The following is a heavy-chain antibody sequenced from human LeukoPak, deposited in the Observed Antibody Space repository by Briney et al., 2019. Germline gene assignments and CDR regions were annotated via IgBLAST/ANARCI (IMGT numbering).Heavy chain of an antibody. CDR3: ARAQGETTYYYGSGVLDAFDI. D-gene: IGHD3-10*01. J-gene: IGHJ3*02. CDR1: GGSISSGGYY. CDR2: IYYSGST. V-gene: IGHV4-31*03. Sequence: SETLSLTCTVSGGSISSGGYYWSWIPQHPGKGLEWIGYIYYSGSTYYNPSLKSRVTISVDTSKNQFSLKLSSVTAADTAVYYCARAQGETTYYYGSGVLDAFDIWGQGTMVTVSS.